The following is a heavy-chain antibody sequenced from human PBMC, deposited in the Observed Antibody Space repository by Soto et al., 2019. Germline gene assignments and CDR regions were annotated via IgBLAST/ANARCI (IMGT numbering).Heavy chain of an antibody. J-gene: IGHJ4*02. CDR1: GFSITSGYY. CDR3: ASAYDSSAYTFDF. D-gene: IGHD3-22*01. CDR2: IYHDGIT. V-gene: IGHV4-38-2*01. Sequence: SETLSLTCAVTGFSITSGYYWGWIRQPPGKGLEWIGNIYHDGITYYNPSLKSRVTMSVDTSNNQFSLRLTSVTAADTAVYYCASAYDSSAYTFDFRGQGTLVTVSS.